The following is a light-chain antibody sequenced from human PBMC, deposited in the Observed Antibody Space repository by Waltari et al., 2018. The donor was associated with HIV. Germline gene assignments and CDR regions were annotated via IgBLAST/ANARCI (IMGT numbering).Light chain of an antibody. Sequence: QLLLTQSPSASASLGASVRLTCTLRNGHSDYATPGQQQQPEKGPRFLMRLNSDGSHNKGDGISDRFSGSSSGAERYLTISSLQAEDEGDYHCQTWGAGIQVFGGGTKLTVL. V-gene: IGLV4-69*01. CDR1: NGHSDYA. CDR3: QTWGAGIQV. J-gene: IGLJ2*01. CDR2: LNSDGSH.